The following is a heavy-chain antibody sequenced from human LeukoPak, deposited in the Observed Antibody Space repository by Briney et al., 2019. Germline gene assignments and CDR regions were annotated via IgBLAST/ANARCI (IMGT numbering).Heavy chain of an antibody. J-gene: IGHJ5*02. CDR1: GFTFSSYS. CDR3: AKDHSGSYL. V-gene: IGHV3-48*01. D-gene: IGHD1-26*01. Sequence: PGGSLRLSCAASGFTFSSYSMNWVRQAPGKGLEWVSYISSSSSTIYYADSVKGRFTISRDNAKNSLYLQMNSLRAEDTAVYYCAKDHSGSYLWGQGTLVTVSS. CDR2: ISSSSSTI.